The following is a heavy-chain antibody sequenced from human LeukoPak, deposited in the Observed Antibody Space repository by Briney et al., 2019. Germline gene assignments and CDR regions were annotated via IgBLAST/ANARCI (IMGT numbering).Heavy chain of an antibody. D-gene: IGHD1-26*01. CDR3: ARDNSVGDNAWWFDP. Sequence: ASVKVSCKASGYSFTAYYMHWVRQAPGQGLEWMGWINPNSGGTNYAQKFQGRVTMTRDTSITTAYMEMSRLRSEDTAIYYCARDNSVGDNAWWFDPWGQGTLVTVSS. CDR2: INPNSGGT. CDR1: GYSFTAYY. J-gene: IGHJ5*02. V-gene: IGHV1-2*02.